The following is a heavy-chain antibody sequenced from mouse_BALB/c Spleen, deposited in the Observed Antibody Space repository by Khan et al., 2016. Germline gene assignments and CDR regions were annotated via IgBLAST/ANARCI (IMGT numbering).Heavy chain of an antibody. V-gene: IGHV1-7*01. CDR2: INPGSNYT. D-gene: IGHD2-10*02. CDR3: ARWGYGNYLYQAMDY. Sequence: QVQLQQSGAELAKPGASVTMSCKASGYTFTRFWMHWVKQRPGQGLEWIGYINPGSNYTDYNQNFKDKATLTADKSSSTAYMLLSSLTSEDSAVYFCARWGYGNYLYQAMDYWGQGISVTVSS. CDR1: GYTFTRFW. J-gene: IGHJ4*01.